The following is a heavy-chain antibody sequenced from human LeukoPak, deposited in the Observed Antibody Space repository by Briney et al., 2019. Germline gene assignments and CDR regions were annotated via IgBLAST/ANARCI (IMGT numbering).Heavy chain of an antibody. Sequence: GASVKVSCKASGYTFTSYGISWVRQAPGQGLEWMGIINPSGGSTSYAQKFQGRVTMTRDMSTSTVYMELSSLRSEDTAVYYCAREPARQDAFDIWGQGTMVTVSS. J-gene: IGHJ3*02. D-gene: IGHD6-6*01. CDR3: AREPARQDAFDI. CDR2: INPSGGST. CDR1: GYTFTSYG. V-gene: IGHV1-46*01.